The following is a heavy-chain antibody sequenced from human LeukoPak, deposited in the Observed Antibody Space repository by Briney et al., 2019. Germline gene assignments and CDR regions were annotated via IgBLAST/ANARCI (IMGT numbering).Heavy chain of an antibody. Sequence: GGSLRLSCAASGFTFSSYWMHWVRQAPGKGLVWVSRINSDGSSTSYADSVKGRFTISRDNAKNTLYLQMNSLRAEDTAVYYCAREEVDTAMASYYYYYGMDVWGQGTTVTVSS. CDR2: INSDGSST. V-gene: IGHV3-74*01. CDR1: GFTFSSYW. J-gene: IGHJ6*02. D-gene: IGHD5-18*01. CDR3: AREEVDTAMASYYYYYGMDV.